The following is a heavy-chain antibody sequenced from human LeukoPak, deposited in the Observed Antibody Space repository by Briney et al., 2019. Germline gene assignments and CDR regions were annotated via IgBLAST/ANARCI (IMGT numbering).Heavy chain of an antibody. CDR2: ITWDSNSI. Sequence: GGSLSLSCVASGFNVEDYAMHWVRQAPGKGLEWVSGITWDSNSIDYADSVKGRFTISRDNAQSSLTLHMNGLRLEDTALYLCASKRVWGQGTLVTVSS. D-gene: IGHD6-25*01. V-gene: IGHV3-9*01. CDR1: GFNVEDYA. CDR3: ASKRV. J-gene: IGHJ4*02.